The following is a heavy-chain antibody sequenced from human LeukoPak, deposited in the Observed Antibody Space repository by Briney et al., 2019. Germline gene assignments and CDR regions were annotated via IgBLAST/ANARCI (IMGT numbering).Heavy chain of an antibody. D-gene: IGHD5-18*01. J-gene: IGHJ4*02. Sequence: PGGSLRLSCGACGFTFNSYAMQWGRQVPGKGVQWVAFIRYDGSDKYYADSVKGRLTISRDNSKNTLYLQLNRLIPDDMAVYYCPRGYGKNYLNYWGQGTLVTVST. CDR1: GFTFNSYA. CDR3: PRGYGKNYLNY. CDR2: IRYDGSDK. V-gene: IGHV3-30*02.